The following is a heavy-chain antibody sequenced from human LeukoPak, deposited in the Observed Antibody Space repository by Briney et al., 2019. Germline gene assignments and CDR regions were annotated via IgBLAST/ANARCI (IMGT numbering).Heavy chain of an antibody. CDR1: GGSISSYY. CDR3: ARGPPPDFDY. Sequence: SETLSLTCTISGGSISSYYWSWIRQPAGKGLEWIGRIHTSGDTNYNPSLKSRVTMSVDTSKNQFSLKPSSVTAADTAVYYCARGPPPDFDYWGQGTLVTVSS. J-gene: IGHJ4*02. V-gene: IGHV4-4*07. CDR2: IHTSGDT.